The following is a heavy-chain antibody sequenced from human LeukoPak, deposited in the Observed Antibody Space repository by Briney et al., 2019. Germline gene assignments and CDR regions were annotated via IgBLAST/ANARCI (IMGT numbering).Heavy chain of an antibody. J-gene: IGHJ4*02. Sequence: GGTLRLSCAASGFSFSDYNMNWVRQAPGKGLEWVAVISYDGRNEYYGDSVKGRFSVSRDNSKGTLYLQVDSLRPDDTAIYYCAKVRWDNSGWYYLDSWGQGTLVTVSS. D-gene: IGHD6-19*01. V-gene: IGHV3-30*18. CDR1: GFSFSDYN. CDR3: AKVRWDNSGWYYLDS. CDR2: ISYDGRNE.